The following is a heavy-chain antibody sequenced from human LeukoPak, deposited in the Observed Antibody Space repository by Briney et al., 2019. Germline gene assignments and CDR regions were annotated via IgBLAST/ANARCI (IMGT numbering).Heavy chain of an antibody. V-gene: IGHV3-15*01. D-gene: IGHD5-12*01. J-gene: IGHJ6*03. CDR3: TSVSSGYEWAPAGYYYDMDV. Sequence: GGSLRLSCAASGFTFCNAWMSWVRPASGKGLEWVGRIKIKTDGETTDYAAPVKGRFTISRDDSKNTLYLQMNSLKTEDTDVYYCTSVSSGYEWAPAGYYYDMDVWGKGTTVTVSS. CDR1: GFTFCNAW. CDR2: IKIKTDGETT.